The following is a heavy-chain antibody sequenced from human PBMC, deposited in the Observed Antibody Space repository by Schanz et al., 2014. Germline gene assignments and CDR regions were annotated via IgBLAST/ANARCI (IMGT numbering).Heavy chain of an antibody. V-gene: IGHV3-48*01. Sequence: EGQLAESGGGLVQPGGSLRLSCAVSGFTFSSYAMHWVRQAPGKGLEWLSYIDGKSTTVYYADSVKGRFTISRDNSKNTLYLHMNTLRSEDTAVYYCAKDSTHIDIVLVPTAIDYWGQGTLVTVSS. J-gene: IGHJ4*02. CDR3: AKDSTHIDIVLVPTAIDY. D-gene: IGHD2-2*01. CDR2: IDGKSTTV. CDR1: GFTFSSYA.